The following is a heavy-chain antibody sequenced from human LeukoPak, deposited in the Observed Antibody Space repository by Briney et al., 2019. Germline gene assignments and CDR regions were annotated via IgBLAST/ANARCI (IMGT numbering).Heavy chain of an antibody. V-gene: IGHV1-69-2*01. CDR2: IDTEDGET. D-gene: IGHD1-26*01. Sequence: ATVKISCKASGYTFSDYNIHWVQYAPGKGLEWMGRIDTEDGETIYAERFQGRVTITADTSTNTAYMELTSLRSDDTAVYYCTTDRADRSFDVWGKGTAVSVSS. CDR1: GYTFSDYN. CDR3: TTDRADRSFDV. J-gene: IGHJ6*04.